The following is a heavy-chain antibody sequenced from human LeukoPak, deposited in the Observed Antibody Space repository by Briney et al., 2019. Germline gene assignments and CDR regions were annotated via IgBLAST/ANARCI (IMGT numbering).Heavy chain of an antibody. CDR2: ISAYNGNT. CDR3: ARDAGGWLRLYYYGMDV. D-gene: IGHD5-12*01. V-gene: IGHV1-18*01. Sequence: ASVKVSFKASGYTFTSYGISWVRQAPGQGLEWMGWISAYNGNTNYAQKLQGRVTMTTDTSTSTAYMELRSLRSDDTAVYYCARDAGGWLRLYYYGMDVWGQGTAVTVSS. J-gene: IGHJ6*02. CDR1: GYTFTSYG.